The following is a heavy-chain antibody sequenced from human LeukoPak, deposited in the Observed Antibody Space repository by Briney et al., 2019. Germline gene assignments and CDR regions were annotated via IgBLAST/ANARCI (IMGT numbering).Heavy chain of an antibody. Sequence: GGSLRLSCAASGFTFSSYAMSWVRQAPGKGLEWVPAISGSGGSTYYADSVKGRFTISRDNSKNTLYLQMNSLRAEDTAVYYCAKDQEYCSGGSCLFDYWGQGTLVTVSS. V-gene: IGHV3-23*01. J-gene: IGHJ4*02. CDR1: GFTFSSYA. CDR3: AKDQEYCSGGSCLFDY. D-gene: IGHD2-15*01. CDR2: ISGSGGST.